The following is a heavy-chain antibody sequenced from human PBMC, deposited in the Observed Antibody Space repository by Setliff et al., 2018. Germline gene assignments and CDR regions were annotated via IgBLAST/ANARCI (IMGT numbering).Heavy chain of an antibody. Sequence: ASVKVSCKTPGKTDDSYHIHWVRQAPGQGLEWMGMIIPIFGSPHYAQRFQDRVIITADVSTRTAYMDLSSLRSEDTAIYYCARDSQLGFYYFDSWGRGTLVTVSS. V-gene: IGHV1-69*13. J-gene: IGHJ4*02. CDR1: GKTDDSYH. CDR3: ARDSQLGFYYFDS. CDR2: IIPIFGSP. D-gene: IGHD1-1*01.